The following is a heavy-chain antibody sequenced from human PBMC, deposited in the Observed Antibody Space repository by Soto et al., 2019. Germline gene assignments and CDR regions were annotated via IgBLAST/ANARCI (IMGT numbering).Heavy chain of an antibody. CDR1: GFTFANAW. CDR3: TTGDDSSSWYGIYY. Sequence: EVQLVESGGGLVQPGGALRLSCTGSGFTFANAWMNWVRQAPGKGLEWVGRINSRSDGGTTDYAAPVNGRFNISRDDSRNTLFLQMNSLKAEDTAVYYCTTGDDSSSWYGIYYWGQGTLVTVSS. V-gene: IGHV3-15*07. D-gene: IGHD6-13*01. CDR2: INSRSDGGTT. J-gene: IGHJ4*02.